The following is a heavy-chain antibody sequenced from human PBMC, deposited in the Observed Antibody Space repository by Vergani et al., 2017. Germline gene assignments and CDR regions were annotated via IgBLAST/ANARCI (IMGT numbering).Heavy chain of an antibody. V-gene: IGHV3-33*06. Sequence: QVQLVESGGGVVQPGRSLRLSCAASGFTFSSYGMHWVRQAPGKGLEWVAFIWYDGSNKYYADSVKGRFTISRDNSKNTLYLQMNSLRAEDTAVYYCAKDRPVDTGSFDYWGQGTLVTVSS. CDR1: GFTFSSYG. D-gene: IGHD5-18*01. CDR3: AKDRPVDTGSFDY. CDR2: IWYDGSNK. J-gene: IGHJ4*02.